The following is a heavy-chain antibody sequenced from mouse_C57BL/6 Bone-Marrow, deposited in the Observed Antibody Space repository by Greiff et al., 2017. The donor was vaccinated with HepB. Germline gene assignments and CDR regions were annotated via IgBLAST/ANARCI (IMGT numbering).Heavy chain of an antibody. V-gene: IGHV10-1*01. J-gene: IGHJ3*01. Sequence: GGGLVQPKGSLKLSCAASGFSFNTYAMNWVRQAPGKGLEWVARIRSKSNNYATYYADSVKDRFTISRDDSESMLYLQMNNLKTEDTAMYYCVRDYYGSSSWFAYWGQGTLVTVSA. D-gene: IGHD1-1*01. CDR2: IRSKSNNYAT. CDR3: VRDYYGSSSWFAY. CDR1: GFSFNTYA.